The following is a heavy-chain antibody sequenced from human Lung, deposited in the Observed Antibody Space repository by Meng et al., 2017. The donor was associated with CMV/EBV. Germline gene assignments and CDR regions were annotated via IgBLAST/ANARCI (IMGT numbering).Heavy chain of an antibody. Sequence: SVXVSCKASGGTFNNYAINWVRQPAGQGLEWMGEIIPISGTTNYAQKFQGRVTNTSDDSTSTGYMGLSSLKTDDTAVYYCAGKPDAIRTFDYWAQGTLVTVSS. D-gene: IGHD2-2*02. V-gene: IGHV1-69*13. J-gene: IGHJ4*02. CDR3: AGKPDAIRTFDY. CDR1: GGTFNNYA. CDR2: IIPISGTT.